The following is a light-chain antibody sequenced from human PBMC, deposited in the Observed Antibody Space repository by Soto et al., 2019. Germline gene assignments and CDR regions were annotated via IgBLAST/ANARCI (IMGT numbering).Light chain of an antibody. CDR2: AAS. CDR3: QQGDSFPIT. J-gene: IGKJ5*01. Sequence: DLQMTQSPSSVSASVGDTVTITCRASQSISSWLAWYQQKPGTVPKLLIYAASSLQSGVPSRFSGSGDGTEFTLTITSLQPEDFGTYYCQQGDSFPITFGQGTRLDIK. CDR1: QSISSW. V-gene: IGKV1-12*01.